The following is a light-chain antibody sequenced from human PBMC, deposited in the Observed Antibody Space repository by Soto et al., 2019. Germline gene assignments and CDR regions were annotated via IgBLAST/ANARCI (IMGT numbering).Light chain of an antibody. J-gene: IGLJ1*01. CDR1: SSDIGAYDY. Sequence: QSVLTQPASLSGSPGQSITISCTGTSSDIGAYDYVSWLQQHPGKAPKLMISEVNNRPSGVSNRFSGSKSGNTAYLTISGVQVEDEPEYFFFSFTTTSTDVFGSSPKATVL. CDR3: FSFTTTSTDV. V-gene: IGLV2-14*01. CDR2: EVN.